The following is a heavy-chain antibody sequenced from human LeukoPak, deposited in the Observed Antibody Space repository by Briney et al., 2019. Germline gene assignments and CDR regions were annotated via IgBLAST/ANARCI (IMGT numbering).Heavy chain of an antibody. CDR1: GYTFTNYW. CDR3: AVARLYYGFFEL. Sequence: GESLKISCKGSGYTFTNYWIHWVRQMPGKGLEWMGNVYPGDSDTRYSPSFQGQVTISADKSISTAYLQWSSLKASDTAMYYCAVARLYYGFFELWGQGTLVTVSS. V-gene: IGHV5-51*01. CDR2: VYPGDSDT. J-gene: IGHJ4*02. D-gene: IGHD3-3*01.